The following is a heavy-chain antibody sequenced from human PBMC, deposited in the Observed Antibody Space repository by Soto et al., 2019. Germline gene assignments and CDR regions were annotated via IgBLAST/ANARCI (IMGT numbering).Heavy chain of an antibody. V-gene: IGHV3-33*01. CDR2: IWYDGSNK. CDR3: AREPPRGGGSCCNAFDI. CDR1: GFTFSSYG. D-gene: IGHD2-15*01. J-gene: IGHJ3*02. Sequence: QVQLVESGGGVVQPGRSLRLSCAASGFTFSSYGMHWVRQAPGKGLEWVAVIWYDGSNKYYADSMKGRFTISRDNSKNTLYLQMNSLRAEDTAVYYCAREPPRGGGSCCNAFDIWGQGTMVTVSS.